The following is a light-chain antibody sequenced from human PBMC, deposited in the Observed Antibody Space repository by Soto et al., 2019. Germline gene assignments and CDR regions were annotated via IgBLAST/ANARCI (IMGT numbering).Light chain of an antibody. V-gene: IGLV2-11*01. Sequence: QSALTQPRSVSGSPGQSVTISCTGTSSDVGGYNYVSWYQQHPGKAPKLMIYDVSKRPSGVPDRFSGSKSGNTASLTISGLQAEHEADYYCCSDAGSFVFGTGTKLTVL. CDR2: DVS. CDR3: CSDAGSFV. J-gene: IGLJ1*01. CDR1: SSDVGGYNY.